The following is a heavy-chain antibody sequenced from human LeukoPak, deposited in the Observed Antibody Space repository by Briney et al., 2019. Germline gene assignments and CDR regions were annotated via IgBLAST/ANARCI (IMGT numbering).Heavy chain of an antibody. V-gene: IGHV3-21*01. J-gene: IGHJ5*02. CDR2: ISSSSSYI. D-gene: IGHD4-17*01. Sequence: GGSLRLSCAASGFTFSSYSMNWVRQAPGKGLEWVSFISSSSSYIYYADSVKGRFTISRDNAKNSLYLQMNSLRAEDTAVYYCARDDYGDYVRWFDPWGQGTLVTVSS. CDR1: GFTFSSYS. CDR3: ARDDYGDYVRWFDP.